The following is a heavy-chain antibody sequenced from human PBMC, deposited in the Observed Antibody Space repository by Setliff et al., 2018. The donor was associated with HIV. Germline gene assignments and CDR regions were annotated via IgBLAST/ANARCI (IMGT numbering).Heavy chain of an antibody. CDR2: IIPILGIA. V-gene: IGHV1-69*10. CDR3: ARTILDPSGATIGHRGMDV. Sequence: VASVKVSCKASGGTFSSYAISWVRQAPGQGLEWMGGIIPILGIANYAQKFQGRVTITADESTSTAYMELSSLRSEDTAVYYCARTILDPSGATIGHRGMDVWGQGTTVTVSS. D-gene: IGHD5-12*01. J-gene: IGHJ6*02. CDR1: GGTFSSYA.